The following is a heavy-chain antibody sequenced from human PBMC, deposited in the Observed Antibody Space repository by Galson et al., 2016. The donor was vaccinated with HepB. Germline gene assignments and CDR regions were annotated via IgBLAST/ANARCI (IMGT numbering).Heavy chain of an antibody. V-gene: IGHV3-7*03. Sequence: SLRLSCAASGFTFSRSWMTWVRQAPGRGLEWLANIKEDGSSTNHVDSVKGRFTISRDNAKTSLYLQMNSLRAEDTAVYYCARDHFSGRGPFFDYWGQGTLVTVSS. CDR2: IKEDGSST. J-gene: IGHJ4*02. CDR1: GFTFSRSW. D-gene: IGHD5-12*01. CDR3: ARDHFSGRGPFFDY.